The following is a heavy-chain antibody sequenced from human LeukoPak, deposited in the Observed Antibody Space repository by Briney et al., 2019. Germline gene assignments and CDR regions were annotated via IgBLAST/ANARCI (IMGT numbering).Heavy chain of an antibody. J-gene: IGHJ3*02. V-gene: IGHV4-61*02. CDR3: AREGPGAFDI. CDR1: GGSISSGSYY. Sequence: SETLSLTCTVSGGSISSGSYYWSWIRQPAGKGLEWIGRIYTSGGTNYNPSLRSRVTISVDTSKNQFSLKLSSVTAADTAVYYCAREGPGAFDIWGQGTMVTVSS. CDR2: IYTSGGT.